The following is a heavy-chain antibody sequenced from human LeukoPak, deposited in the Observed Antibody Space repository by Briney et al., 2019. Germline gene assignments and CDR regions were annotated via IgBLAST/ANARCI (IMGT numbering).Heavy chain of an antibody. CDR1: GFTFDDYG. J-gene: IGHJ4*02. V-gene: IGHV3-9*01. CDR3: ARGGLYSSGRASDY. D-gene: IGHD6-19*01. CDR2: ISWNSDNI. Sequence: PGRSLRLSCAASGFTFDDYGMHWVRQVPGKGLEWVSGISWNSDNIGYADSVRGRFTISRDNAKNSLFLQMNSLRAEDTAVYYCARGGLYSSGRASDYWGQGTLVTVSS.